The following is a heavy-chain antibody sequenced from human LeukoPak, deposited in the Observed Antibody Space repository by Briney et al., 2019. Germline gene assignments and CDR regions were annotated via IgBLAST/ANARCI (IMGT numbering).Heavy chain of an antibody. CDR2: INHSGST. V-gene: IGHV4-34*01. Sequence: KSSETLSLTCAVYGGSFSGYYWSWLRQPPGKGLEWIGEINHSGSTNYNPSLKSRVTISVDTSKNQFSLKLSSVTAADTAVYYCARPWGTYGGNRPFDYWGQGTLVTVSS. J-gene: IGHJ4*02. D-gene: IGHD4-23*01. CDR1: GGSFSGYY. CDR3: ARPWGTYGGNRPFDY.